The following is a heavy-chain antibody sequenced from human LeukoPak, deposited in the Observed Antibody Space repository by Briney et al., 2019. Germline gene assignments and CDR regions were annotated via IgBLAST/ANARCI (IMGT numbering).Heavy chain of an antibody. CDR2: INHSGST. V-gene: IGHV4-34*01. D-gene: IGHD2-2*01. CDR1: GGSFSGYY. CDR3: ARGRGYCSSTSCYFLFDY. Sequence: SETLSLTCAVYGGSFSGYYWSWIRQPPGKGLERIGEINHSGSTNYNPSLKSRVTISVDTSKNQFSLKLSSVTAADTAVYYGARGRGYCSSTSCYFLFDYWGQGTLVTVSS. J-gene: IGHJ4*02.